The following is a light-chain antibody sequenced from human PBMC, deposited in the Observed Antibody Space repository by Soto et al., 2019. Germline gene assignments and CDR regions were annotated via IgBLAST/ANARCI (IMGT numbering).Light chain of an antibody. Sequence: QSALTQPASVSGSPGQSNTISCAGPMRDVGAYNLVSWYQQHPGRAPQLIIYEIRNRPSGISFRFSGSKSGNTASLTISGLQAEDEADYYCSSYTSKSSLIFGGGTKLTVL. CDR1: MRDVGAYNL. V-gene: IGLV2-14*01. J-gene: IGLJ2*01. CDR3: SSYTSKSSLI. CDR2: EIR.